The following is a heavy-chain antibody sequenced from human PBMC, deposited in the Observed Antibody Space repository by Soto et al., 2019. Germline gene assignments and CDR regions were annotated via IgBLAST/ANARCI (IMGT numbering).Heavy chain of an antibody. J-gene: IGHJ4*02. Sequence: EVQLVESGGGLVQPGGSLKLSCAASGFTFSGSAMHWVRQASGKGLEWVGRIRSKANSYATAYAASVKGRFTISRDDSKNTAYLQMNSLKTEDTVVYYCTTRPYEYSSYYWGQGTLVTVSS. CDR3: TTRPYEYSSYY. D-gene: IGHD6-6*01. CDR1: GFTFSGSA. CDR2: IRSKANSYAT. V-gene: IGHV3-73*01.